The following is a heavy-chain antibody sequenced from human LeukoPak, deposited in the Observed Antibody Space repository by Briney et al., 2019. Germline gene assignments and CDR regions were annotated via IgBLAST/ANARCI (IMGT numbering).Heavy chain of an antibody. CDR2: IIPILGIA. J-gene: IGHJ3*02. CDR3: ARSVEMATMGSFGAFDI. Sequence: GASVKVSCKASGGTFSSYAISWVRQAPGQGLEWMGRIIPILGIANYAQKFQGRVTITADKSTSTAYMELSSLRSEDTAVYYCARSVEMATMGSFGAFDIWGQGTMVTVSS. V-gene: IGHV1-69*04. CDR1: GGTFSSYA. D-gene: IGHD5-12*01.